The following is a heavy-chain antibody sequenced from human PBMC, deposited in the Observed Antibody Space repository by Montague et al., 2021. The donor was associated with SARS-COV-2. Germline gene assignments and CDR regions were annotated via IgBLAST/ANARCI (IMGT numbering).Heavy chain of an antibody. J-gene: IGHJ4*02. Sequence: SLRLSCAASGFTFNNYGMHWVRQAPGKELEWVAVITNDGGNKYYADSVKRRFSISSDNSKNTLYLQMNRLGAEDTAVYYCAKDFVGDFWSACDSGYFDYWGQGTLVTVSS. CDR2: ITNDGGNK. CDR3: AKDFVGDFWSACDSGYFDY. V-gene: IGHV3-30*18. D-gene: IGHD3-3*01. CDR1: GFTFNNYG.